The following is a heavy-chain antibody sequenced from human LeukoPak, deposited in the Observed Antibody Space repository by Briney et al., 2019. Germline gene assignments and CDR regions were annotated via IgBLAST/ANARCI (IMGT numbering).Heavy chain of an antibody. D-gene: IGHD4-17*01. CDR2: IIPIFGTA. J-gene: IGHJ4*02. CDR3: ASRPDDYGDYAWVY. Sequence: ASVKVSCKASGGTFSSYAISCVRQASGQGLEWMGGIIPIFGTANYAQKFQGRVTITADESTSTAYMELSSLRSEDTAVYYCASRPDDYGDYAWVYWGQGTLVTVSS. CDR1: GGTFSSYA. V-gene: IGHV1-69*13.